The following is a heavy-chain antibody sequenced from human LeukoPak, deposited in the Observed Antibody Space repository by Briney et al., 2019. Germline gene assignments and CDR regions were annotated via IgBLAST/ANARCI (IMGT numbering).Heavy chain of an antibody. D-gene: IGHD6-19*01. V-gene: IGHV3-30*18. J-gene: IGHJ6*02. Sequence: GGSLRLSCAASGFTFSSYVMHWVRQAPGKGLEWVAVISYDGSNKYYADSVKGRFTISRDNSKNTLYLQMNSLRAEDTAVYYCAKDCRSSGWFYYYYGMDVWGQGTTVTVSS. CDR3: AKDCRSSGWFYYYYGMDV. CDR2: ISYDGSNK. CDR1: GFTFSSYV.